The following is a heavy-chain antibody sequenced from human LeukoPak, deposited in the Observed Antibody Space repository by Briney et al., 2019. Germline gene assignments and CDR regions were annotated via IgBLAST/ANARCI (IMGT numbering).Heavy chain of an antibody. Sequence: SETLSLTCAVYGGSFSGYYWSWIRRPPGKGLEWIGEINHSGSTNYNPSLKSRVTISVDTSKNQFSLKLSSVTAADTAVYYCARLPRLWFGPPGAFDIWGQGTMVTVSS. V-gene: IGHV4-34*01. D-gene: IGHD3-10*01. J-gene: IGHJ3*02. CDR2: INHSGST. CDR1: GGSFSGYY. CDR3: ARLPRLWFGPPGAFDI.